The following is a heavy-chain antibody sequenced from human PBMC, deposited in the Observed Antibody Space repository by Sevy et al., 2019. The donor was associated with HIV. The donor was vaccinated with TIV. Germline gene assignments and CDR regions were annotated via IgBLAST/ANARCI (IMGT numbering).Heavy chain of an antibody. CDR3: ARSGGYSDYGMDV. CDR2: VGPAGDQ. V-gene: IGHV3-13*05. Sequence: GGCLRLSCVSSGFTFSTYDMRWVRQVTGKGLEWISGVGPAGDQFYPGSVKGRFTISRENAKNSIYLQMNNLRAGDTAVYYCARSGGYSDYGMDVWGQGTTVTVSS. J-gene: IGHJ6*02. D-gene: IGHD5-12*01. CDR1: GFTFSTYD.